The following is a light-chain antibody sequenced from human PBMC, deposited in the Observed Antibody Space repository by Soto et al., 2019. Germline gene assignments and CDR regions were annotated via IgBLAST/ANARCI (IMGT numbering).Light chain of an antibody. CDR1: QDIKNY. J-gene: IGKJ4*01. Sequence: DIQMTQSPSSLSASVGGRVTITCQASQDIKNYLNRYQQKSGKAPKLLIYDASDLETGVPSRFSGSGSGTDFTFTINSLQPEDIATYYCQQYDNLPLTFGGGTKVDIK. V-gene: IGKV1-33*01. CDR2: DAS. CDR3: QQYDNLPLT.